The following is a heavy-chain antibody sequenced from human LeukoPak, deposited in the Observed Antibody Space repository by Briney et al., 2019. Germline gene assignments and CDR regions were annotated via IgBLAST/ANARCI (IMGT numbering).Heavy chain of an antibody. V-gene: IGHV1-46*01. CDR2: INPSGGST. CDR3: ARDPSGIAEAVNWFDP. Sequence: ASVKVSCKASGYTFTSYYMHWVRQAPGQGLEWMGIINPSGGSTSYAQKFQGRVTMTRDTSTSTVYMELSSLRSEDTAVYYCARDPSGIAEAVNWFDPWGQGTLVTVSS. J-gene: IGHJ5*02. CDR1: GYTFTSYY. D-gene: IGHD6-13*01.